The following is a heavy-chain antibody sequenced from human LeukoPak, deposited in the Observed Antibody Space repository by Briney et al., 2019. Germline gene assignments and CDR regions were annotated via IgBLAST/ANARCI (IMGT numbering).Heavy chain of an antibody. CDR2: ISSNGGST. D-gene: IGHD1-26*01. CDR3: AKGRLAGATVY. Sequence: GGSLRLSCSASGFTFSSYAMHWVRKAPGKGLEYVSAISSNGGSTYYADSVKGRFTISRDNSKNTLYLQMSSLRAEDTAVYYCAKGRLAGATVYWGQGTLVTVSS. J-gene: IGHJ4*02. CDR1: GFTFSSYA. V-gene: IGHV3-64D*06.